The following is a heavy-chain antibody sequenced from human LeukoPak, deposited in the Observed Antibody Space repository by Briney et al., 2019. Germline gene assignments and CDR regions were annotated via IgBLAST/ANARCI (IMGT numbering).Heavy chain of an antibody. CDR2: IYSGGST. CDR1: GFTVSSNY. J-gene: IGHJ4*02. CDR3: AREEFGKVGLDY. V-gene: IGHV3-66*01. D-gene: IGHD3-10*01. Sequence: GGSLRLSCAASGFTVSSNYMSWVRQAPGKGLEWVSVIYSGGSTYYADSVKGRFTISRDNSKNTLYLQMNSLRAEDTAVYYCAREEFGKVGLDYWGQGTLVTVSS.